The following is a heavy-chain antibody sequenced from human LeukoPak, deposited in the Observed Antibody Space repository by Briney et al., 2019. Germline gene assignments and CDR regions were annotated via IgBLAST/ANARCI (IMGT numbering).Heavy chain of an antibody. CDR2: THHSGST. D-gene: IGHD1-14*01. CDR1: GYSISSGYY. V-gene: IGHV4-38-2*01. Sequence: SETLSLTCAVSGYSISSGYYWGWIRQPPGQGLEWIGSTHHSGSTYYSPSHKSRVTISADRSKNQFSLKLSSVTAADTAVYYCARPLTGDWYFDLWGRGTLVTVSS. J-gene: IGHJ2*01. CDR3: ARPLTGDWYFDL.